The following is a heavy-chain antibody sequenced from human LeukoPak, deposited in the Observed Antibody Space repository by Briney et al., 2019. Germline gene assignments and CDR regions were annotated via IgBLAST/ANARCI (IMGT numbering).Heavy chain of an antibody. V-gene: IGHV1-2*02. CDR1: GYTFTGCY. CDR2: INPNSGGT. J-gene: IGHJ1*01. Sequence: ASVKVSCKASGYTFTGCYMHWVRQAPGQGLEWMGWINPNSGGTNYAQKFQGRVTMTRDTSISTAYMELSRLRSDDTAVYYCARPSIAARPGYFQHWGQGTLVTVSS. CDR3: ARPSIAARPGYFQH. D-gene: IGHD6-6*01.